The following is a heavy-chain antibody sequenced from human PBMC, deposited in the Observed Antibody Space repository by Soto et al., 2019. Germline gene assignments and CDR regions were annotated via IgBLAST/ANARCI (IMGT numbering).Heavy chain of an antibody. D-gene: IGHD1-26*01. J-gene: IGHJ4*02. Sequence: EVQLLESGGGLVQPGGSLRLSCAASGFTFSSYAMRWVRQAPVKGLEWVSAISGSGDSTYYADSVKGRFTISRDNSNTTLYLQMKRLRAEDTAVYYCASRGSGSYDYYWGRGTLVTVSS. CDR3: ASRGSGSYDYY. V-gene: IGHV3-23*01. CDR2: ISGSGDST. CDR1: GFTFSSYA.